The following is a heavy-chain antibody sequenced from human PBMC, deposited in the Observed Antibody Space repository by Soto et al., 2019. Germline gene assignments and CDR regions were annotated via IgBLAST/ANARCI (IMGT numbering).Heavy chain of an antibody. CDR2: IYYSVST. CDR3: ARQEGYCSGGSCYPRDWFDP. Sequence: SETLSLTCTVSGGSISSYYWSWIRQPPGKGMEWIGYIYYSVSTNYNPSLKRRVTISVDTSKNQFSLKLSSVTAADTAVYYCARQEGYCSGGSCYPRDWFDPWGQGTLVTVSS. V-gene: IGHV4-59*08. J-gene: IGHJ5*02. CDR1: GGSISSYY. D-gene: IGHD2-15*01.